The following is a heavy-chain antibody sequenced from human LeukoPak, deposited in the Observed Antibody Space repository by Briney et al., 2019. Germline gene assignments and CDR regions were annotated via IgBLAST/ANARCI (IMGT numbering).Heavy chain of an antibody. V-gene: IGHV4-59*01. J-gene: IGHJ4*02. CDR2: IYYIGST. CDR3: ARGGGSYGPGSYVLDY. D-gene: IGHD3-10*01. Sequence: PSETLSLTSTVSGGSISSYYWSWIRRVPGKGLEWIAYIYYIGSTDYNPSLKSRVTISLDTSKNQFSLRLSSVTAADTAVYYCARGGGSYGPGSYVLDYWGQGTLVTVSS. CDR1: GGSISSYY.